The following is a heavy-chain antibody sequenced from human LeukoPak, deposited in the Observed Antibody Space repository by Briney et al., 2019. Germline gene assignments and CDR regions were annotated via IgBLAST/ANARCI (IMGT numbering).Heavy chain of an antibody. D-gene: IGHD3-22*01. CDR1: GFTFRSYA. J-gene: IGHJ2*01. Sequence: GSLRLSCAASGFTFRSYAMHWIRQPPGKGLEWIGSIYYSGSTYYNPSLKSRVTISVDTSKNQFSLKLSSVTAADTAVYYCARRTSYYDSSGYYQHTNWYFDLWGRGTLVTVSS. CDR3: ARRTSYYDSSGYYQHTNWYFDL. CDR2: IYYSGST. V-gene: IGHV4-38-2*01.